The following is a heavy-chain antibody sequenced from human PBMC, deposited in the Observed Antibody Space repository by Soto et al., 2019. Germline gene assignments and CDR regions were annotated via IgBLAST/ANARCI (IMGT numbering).Heavy chain of an antibody. CDR1: GGFVSSSSYS. J-gene: IGHJ6*01. CDR2: IYSSENT. Sequence: QLQVQEPGPGLVKPSETLSLTCSVSGGFVSSSSYSWGWIRQSPGKGLEWIGTIYSSENTYYNPSLLSRVTISVDTSKNEFSLRLSSVTAADTAVYYCARLNGYCISTNCHGYYGMDVW. CDR3: ARLNGYCISTNCHGYYGMDV. D-gene: IGHD2-2*03. V-gene: IGHV4-39*01.